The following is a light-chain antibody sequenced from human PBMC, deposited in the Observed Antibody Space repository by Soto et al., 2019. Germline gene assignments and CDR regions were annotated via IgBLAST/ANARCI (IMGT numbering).Light chain of an antibody. CDR1: QSVSSSY. V-gene: IGKV3-20*01. Sequence: EIVLTQSPGTLSLSPGERATLSCRASQSVSSSYLAWYQQKPGQAPRLLIYGASSRATGIPDRFSGSGSGTDFTFTISRLEPEDFEVYYCQQYGSSPMYIFGRGTRLEIK. J-gene: IGKJ2*01. CDR3: QQYGSSPMYI. CDR2: GAS.